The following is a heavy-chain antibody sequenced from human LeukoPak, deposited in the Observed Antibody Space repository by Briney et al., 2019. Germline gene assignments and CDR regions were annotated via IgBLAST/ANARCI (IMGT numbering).Heavy chain of an antibody. CDR1: GYTFTGYY. V-gene: IGHV1-2*02. CDR2: INSNSGGT. Sequence: ASVKVSCKASGYTFTGYYMHWVRQAPGQGLEWMGWINSNSGGTNYAQKFQGRVTMTRDTSISTAYMELSRLRSDDTAVYYCASGHSYGFYYFDYWGQGTLVTVSS. CDR3: ASGHSYGFYYFDY. J-gene: IGHJ4*02. D-gene: IGHD5-18*01.